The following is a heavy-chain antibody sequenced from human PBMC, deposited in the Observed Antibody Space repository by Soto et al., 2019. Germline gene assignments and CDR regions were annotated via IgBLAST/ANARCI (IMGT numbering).Heavy chain of an antibody. D-gene: IGHD2-15*01. CDR1: GFSLSNRGVG. V-gene: IGHV2-5*02. J-gene: IGHJ5*02. CDR2: IYWDDDK. CDR3: AHTGRLEPSAKNNWFDP. Sequence: QITLKESGPPLVKPTQTRTLTCTFSGFSLSNRGVGVGWIRQPPGKALEGLALIYWDDDKRYSPSLKSRLTITKETYKNQVVRRMANMDPVDTAQSYCAHTGRLEPSAKNNWFDPWGQGTLVTVSS.